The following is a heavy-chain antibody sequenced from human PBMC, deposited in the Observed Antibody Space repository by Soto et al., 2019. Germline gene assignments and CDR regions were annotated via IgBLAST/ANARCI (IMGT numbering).Heavy chain of an antibody. V-gene: IGHV3-30-3*01. Sequence: PGGSLRLSCAASGFTFSSYAMHWVRQAPGKGLEWVAVISYDGSNKYYADSVKGRFTISRDNSKNTLYLQMNSLRAEDTAVYYCARTYYDFWSGYPIDYWGQGTLVTVSS. J-gene: IGHJ4*02. CDR1: GFTFSSYA. D-gene: IGHD3-3*01. CDR3: ARTYYDFWSGYPIDY. CDR2: ISYDGSNK.